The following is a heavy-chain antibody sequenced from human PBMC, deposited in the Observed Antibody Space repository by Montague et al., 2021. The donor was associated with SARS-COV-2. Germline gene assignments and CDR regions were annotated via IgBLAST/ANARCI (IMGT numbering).Heavy chain of an antibody. CDR2: ISYDGSNK. J-gene: IGHJ3*02. D-gene: IGHD3-16*02. CDR1: GFTFSSYA. Sequence: SLRLSCAASGFTFSSYAVHWVRQAPGKGLEWVAVISYDGSNKYYADSVXGRFTISRDNSKNTLYLQMNSLRAEDTAVYYCARSAWGGYRGAFDIWGQGTMVTVSS. CDR3: ARSAWGGYRGAFDI. V-gene: IGHV3-30-3*01.